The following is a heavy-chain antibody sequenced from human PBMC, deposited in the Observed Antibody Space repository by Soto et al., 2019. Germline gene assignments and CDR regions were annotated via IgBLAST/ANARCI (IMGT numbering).Heavy chain of an antibody. Sequence: GGSLRLSCAASGFTFSSYVMSWVRQAPGKGLEWVSAISGSGGSTYYADSVKGRFTISRDNSKNTLYLQMNSLRAEDTAVYYWAKGSSGWYERFDYWGKGTLVTVSS. CDR1: GFTFSSYV. J-gene: IGHJ4*02. CDR2: ISGSGGST. D-gene: IGHD6-19*01. V-gene: IGHV3-23*01. CDR3: AKGSSGWYERFDY.